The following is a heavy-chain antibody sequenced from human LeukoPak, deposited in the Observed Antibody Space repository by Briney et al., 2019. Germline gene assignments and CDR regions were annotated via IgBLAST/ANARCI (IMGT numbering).Heavy chain of an antibody. CDR2: ISSSSSYI. Sequence: PGGSLRLSCAASGFTFSSYAMSWVRQAPGKGLEWVSSISSSSSYIYYADSVKGRFTISRDNAKNSLYLQMNSLRAEDTAVYYCARDLYRYCSSTSCYSTRGDYYYGMDVWGQGTTVTVSS. V-gene: IGHV3-21*01. J-gene: IGHJ6*02. CDR1: GFTFSSYA. CDR3: ARDLYRYCSSTSCYSTRGDYYYGMDV. D-gene: IGHD2-2*02.